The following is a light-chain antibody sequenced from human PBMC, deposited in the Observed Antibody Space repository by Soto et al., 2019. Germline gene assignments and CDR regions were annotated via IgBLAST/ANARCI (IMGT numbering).Light chain of an antibody. CDR2: EAS. CDR3: QQSYGSPPFT. Sequence: DIQMTQSPSSLSASVGDRVTITCRASQSISRYLSWYQQKPGKAPNLLIYEASTLESGVPSRFSGSGSGTDFTLTISSLQPEDSATYYCQQSYGSPPFTFGPGTRVDI. CDR1: QSISRY. V-gene: IGKV1-39*01. J-gene: IGKJ3*01.